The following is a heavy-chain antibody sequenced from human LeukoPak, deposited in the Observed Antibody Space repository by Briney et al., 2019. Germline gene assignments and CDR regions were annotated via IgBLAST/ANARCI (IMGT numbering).Heavy chain of an antibody. Sequence: GGSLRLSCAASGFTFSSYSMNWVRQAPGKGLEWVSSISSSSSYIYYADSVKGRFTISRDNSKNTLYLQMNSLRAEDTAVYYCARDGSYMVRGVSTYYFDYWGQGALVTVSS. CDR3: ARDGSYMVRGVSTYYFDY. V-gene: IGHV3-21*01. CDR1: GFTFSSYS. D-gene: IGHD3-10*01. J-gene: IGHJ4*02. CDR2: ISSSSSYI.